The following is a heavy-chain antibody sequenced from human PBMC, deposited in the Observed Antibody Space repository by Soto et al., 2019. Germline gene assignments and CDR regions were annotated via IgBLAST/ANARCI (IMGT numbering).Heavy chain of an antibody. Sequence: EVQLVESGGGLVQPGGSLKLSCAASGFTFSGSAMHWVRQASGKGLEWVGRIRSKANSYATAYAASVKGRFTISRDDSNNTAYLQMNSLKTEDTAVYYCTSPIQLRAYWFDPWGQGTLVTVSS. J-gene: IGHJ5*02. CDR1: GFTFSGSA. V-gene: IGHV3-73*01. CDR3: TSPIQLRAYWFDP. D-gene: IGHD5-18*01. CDR2: IRSKANSYAT.